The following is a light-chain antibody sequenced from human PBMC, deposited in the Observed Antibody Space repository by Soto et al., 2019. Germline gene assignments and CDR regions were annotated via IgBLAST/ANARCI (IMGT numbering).Light chain of an antibody. J-gene: IGKJ1*01. V-gene: IGKV3-11*01. CDR1: QSISRD. Sequence: EIVLTQSPATLSLSPGQRATLSCRASQSISRDLAWYQQKPGQAPRLLIYDASSRAPGIPARFGGSGSGTDFTLTISNLEPEDFAVYHCQQRNMWPRTFGQGTKVDIK. CDR3: QQRNMWPRT. CDR2: DAS.